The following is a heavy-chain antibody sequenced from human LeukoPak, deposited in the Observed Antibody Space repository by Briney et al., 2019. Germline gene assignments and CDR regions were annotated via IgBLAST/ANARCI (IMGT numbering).Heavy chain of an antibody. Sequence: ASVKVSCKASGYTFTGYFMHWVRQAPGQGLEWMGWINPNSGGTNYAQKFQGWVTMTRDTSISTAYMELSRLRSDDTAVYYCARQGLVPPFSSRWYYGMDVWGQGTTVTVSS. D-gene: IGHD6-6*01. CDR1: GYTFTGYF. V-gene: IGHV1-2*04. CDR2: INPNSGGT. CDR3: ARQGLVPPFSSRWYYGMDV. J-gene: IGHJ6*02.